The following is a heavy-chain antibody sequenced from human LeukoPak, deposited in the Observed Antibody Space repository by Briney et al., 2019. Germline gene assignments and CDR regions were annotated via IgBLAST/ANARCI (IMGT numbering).Heavy chain of an antibody. D-gene: IGHD3-22*01. CDR3: ARVRLDYYETRIDSFDI. Sequence: GGSLRLSCVASGFTFTNAWMSWVRQAPGKGLEWVSSIYAGGSTYYADSVKGRYTISRHNSNTLYLQMNSLKTEDTAVYYCARVRLDYYETRIDSFDIWGQGTMVTVSS. J-gene: IGHJ3*02. CDR1: GFTFTNAW. CDR2: IYAGGST. V-gene: IGHV3-53*04.